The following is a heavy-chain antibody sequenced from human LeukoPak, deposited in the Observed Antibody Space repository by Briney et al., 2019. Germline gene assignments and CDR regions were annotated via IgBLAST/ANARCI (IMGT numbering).Heavy chain of an antibody. Sequence: GSSVKVSCKASGGTFSSYAISWVRQAPGQGLEWMGGIIPIFGTANYAQKFQGRVTITADESTSTAYMELSSLRSEDTAVYYCARDRQLGRYFDYWGQGTLVTVSS. CDR2: IIPIFGTA. CDR3: ARDRQLGRYFDY. D-gene: IGHD1-1*01. J-gene: IGHJ4*02. CDR1: GGTFSSYA. V-gene: IGHV1-69*01.